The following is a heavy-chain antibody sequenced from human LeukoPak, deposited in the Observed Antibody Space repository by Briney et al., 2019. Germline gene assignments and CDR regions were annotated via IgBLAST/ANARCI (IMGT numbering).Heavy chain of an antibody. Sequence: GGALRLSCTASGFNFNIYRMNWVRQAPGKGLEWVSCIRGAGTDINYADSVKCRFTISRDNAENSVYLQMNSLRAEDTAVYYCARVKWGTTRGYYFDYWGQGTLVTVSS. CDR1: GFNFNIYR. CDR3: ARVKWGTTRGYYFDY. V-gene: IGHV3-48*01. D-gene: IGHD1-7*01. CDR2: IRGAGTDI. J-gene: IGHJ4*02.